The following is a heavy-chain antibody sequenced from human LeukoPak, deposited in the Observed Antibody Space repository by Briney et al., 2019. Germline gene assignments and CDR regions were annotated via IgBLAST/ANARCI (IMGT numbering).Heavy chain of an antibody. V-gene: IGHV4-34*01. J-gene: IGHJ2*01. CDR2: INHSGST. D-gene: IGHD2-21*02. Sequence: SETLSLTCAVYGGSFSGYYWSWIRQPPGKGLEWIGEINHSGSTNYNPSLKSRVTISVDTSKNQFSLKLSSVTAADTAVYYCARKMGKHIVVVTAIYWYFDLWGRGTLVTVSS. CDR3: ARKMGKHIVVVTAIYWYFDL. CDR1: GGSFSGYY.